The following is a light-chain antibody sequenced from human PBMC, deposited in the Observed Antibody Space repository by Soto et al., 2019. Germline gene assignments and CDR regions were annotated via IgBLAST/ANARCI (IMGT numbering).Light chain of an antibody. CDR1: QIVSNNY. CDR3: QQYGNSLPWT. J-gene: IGKJ1*01. CDR2: GAS. Sequence: EIVLTQSPGTLSLSPGEGATLSCRASQIVSNNYLAWYQQKPGQAPRLLVYGASRRATGIPDRFSGSGSGTDFTLTISRLEPQAFAVYYCQQYGNSLPWTFGQGTKVDIK. V-gene: IGKV3-20*01.